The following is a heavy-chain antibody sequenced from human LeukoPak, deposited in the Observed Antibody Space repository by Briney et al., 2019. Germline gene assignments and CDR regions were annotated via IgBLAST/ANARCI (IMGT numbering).Heavy chain of an antibody. V-gene: IGHV4-39*07. CDR3: ASYYYDSSGYYWEGSFQH. J-gene: IGHJ1*01. CDR1: GGSISSSSYY. CDR2: IYSSGST. Sequence: SETLSLTCTVSGGSISSSSYYWGWIRQPPGKGLEWIGSIYSSGSTYYNPSLKSRVTISVDTSKNQFSLKLSSVTAADTAVYYCASYYYDSSGYYWEGSFQHWGQGTLVTVSS. D-gene: IGHD3-22*01.